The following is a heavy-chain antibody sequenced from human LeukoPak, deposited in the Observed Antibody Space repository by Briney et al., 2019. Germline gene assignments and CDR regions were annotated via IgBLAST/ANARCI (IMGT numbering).Heavy chain of an antibody. D-gene: IGHD5-24*01. J-gene: IGHJ5*02. CDR3: ARDRDGYIRASPQAGLP. CDR1: GGTFSSYA. Sequence: SVKVSCKASGGTFSSYAISWVRQAPGQGLEWMGGIIPIFGTANYAQKFQGGDMITADESTSTAYMELSSLRSEDTAVYYCARDRDGYIRASPQAGLPWGQGTLVTVSS. V-gene: IGHV1-69*01. CDR2: IIPIFGTA.